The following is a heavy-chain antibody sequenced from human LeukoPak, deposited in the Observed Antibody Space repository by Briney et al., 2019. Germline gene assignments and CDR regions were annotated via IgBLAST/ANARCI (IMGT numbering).Heavy chain of an antibody. Sequence: ASVKVSCKIFGYTFSSYYIHWVRQAPGHGLEWMGMINPSARNVNYAHKFQGRVNMTRDMPTRTAYMELSSLSFEDTAFYYCVRVPILRMGELSDFDYWGQRTLVTVSP. CDR1: GYTFSSYY. J-gene: IGHJ4*02. CDR3: VRVPILRMGELSDFDY. CDR2: INPSARNV. D-gene: IGHD3-16*01. V-gene: IGHV1-46*01.